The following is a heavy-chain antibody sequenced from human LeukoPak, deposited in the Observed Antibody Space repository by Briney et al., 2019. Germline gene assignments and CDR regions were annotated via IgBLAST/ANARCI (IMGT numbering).Heavy chain of an antibody. Sequence: ASVKVSCKASGYTFTGYYMHWVRQAPGQGLEWMGWINPNSGGTNYAQKFQGRVTMTRDTSISTAYMELSRLRSDDTAVYYCARDQVPSNMDTAMVTIEDYWGQGTLVTVSS. CDR1: GYTFTGYY. V-gene: IGHV1-2*02. D-gene: IGHD5-18*01. CDR2: INPNSGGT. J-gene: IGHJ4*02. CDR3: ARDQVPSNMDTAMVTIEDY.